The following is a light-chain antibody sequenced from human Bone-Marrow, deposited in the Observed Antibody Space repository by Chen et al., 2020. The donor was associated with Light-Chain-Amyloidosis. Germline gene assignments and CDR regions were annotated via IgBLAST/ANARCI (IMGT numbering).Light chain of an antibody. CDR2: GSS. CDR3: QQYGTSPLT. CDR1: QTISSNY. V-gene: IGKV3-20*01. J-gene: IGKJ4*01. Sequence: IVLPPSPGPLSLSPGEGANLSCRASQTISSNYLTWYQQKLGQAPRLLIYGSSSRATGIPDRFTGSGSGTDFTLTINRLEPEDFAMYYCQQYGTSPLTFGGGTKVEIK.